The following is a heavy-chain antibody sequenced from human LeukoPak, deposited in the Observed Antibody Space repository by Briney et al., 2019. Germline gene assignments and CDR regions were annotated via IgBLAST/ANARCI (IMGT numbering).Heavy chain of an antibody. CDR1: GGTFSSYA. Sequence: GASVKVSCKASGGTFSSYAISWVRQAPGQGLEWMGGIIPIFGTANYAQKFQGRVTITADESTSTAYMELSSLRSEDTAVYYCARWAPGKGYGSGSYSQPTFDYRGQGTLVTVSS. CDR3: ARWAPGKGYGSGSYSQPTFDY. J-gene: IGHJ4*02. V-gene: IGHV1-69*13. D-gene: IGHD3-10*01. CDR2: IIPIFGTA.